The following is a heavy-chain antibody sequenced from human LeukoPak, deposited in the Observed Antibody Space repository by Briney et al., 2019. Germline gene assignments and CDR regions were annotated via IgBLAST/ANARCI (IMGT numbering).Heavy chain of an antibody. D-gene: IGHD1-26*01. CDR3: ARDAEGLGNYYMDV. CDR2: IYSAVIT. CDR1: GFTVCNNY. J-gene: IGHJ6*03. V-gene: IGHV3-66*02. Sequence: GRSLRLSCAASGFTVCNNYISWVRQSAGQGREWVSVIYSAVITYYADSWMGRFTISRDNSKNTLYLQMNSPRAEETAVYYCARDAEGLGNYYMDVWGKGTTVTVSS.